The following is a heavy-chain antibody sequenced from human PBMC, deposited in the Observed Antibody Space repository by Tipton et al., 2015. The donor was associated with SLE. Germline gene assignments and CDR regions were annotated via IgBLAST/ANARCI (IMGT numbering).Heavy chain of an antibody. Sequence: TLSLTCTVSGGSISSYYWSWIRQPPGKGLGWIGYIYYSGSTNYNPSLKIRVTISVDTSKNQFSLKLSSVTAADTAVYYCARVPAFYYYYMDVWGKGTTVTVSS. CDR1: GGSISSYY. V-gene: IGHV4-59*01. CDR3: ARVPAFYYYYMDV. D-gene: IGHD2-2*01. J-gene: IGHJ6*03. CDR2: IYYSGST.